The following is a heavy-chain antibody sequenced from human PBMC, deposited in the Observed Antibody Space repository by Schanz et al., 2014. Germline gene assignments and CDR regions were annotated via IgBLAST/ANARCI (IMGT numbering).Heavy chain of an antibody. Sequence: EVQLLESGGGLVQPGGSLRLSCLASGFTFSDYWMSWVRQAPGKGPEWVSYVSRSTPDIYYADSVKGRFTISRDNAKNSLYLEMNSLRAEDTALYYCARDRRNADLDYWGQGTLVTVSS. D-gene: IGHD1-1*01. V-gene: IGHV3-48*01. CDR1: GFTFSDYW. J-gene: IGHJ4*02. CDR2: VSRSTPDI. CDR3: ARDRRNADLDY.